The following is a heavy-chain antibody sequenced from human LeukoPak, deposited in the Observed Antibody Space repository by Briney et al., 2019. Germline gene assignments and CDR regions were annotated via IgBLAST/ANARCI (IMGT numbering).Heavy chain of an antibody. CDR2: ISPKSGGT. J-gene: IGHJ4*02. Sequence: GASVKVSCNSSGYTFSDYYIHWMRQAPGQGLEWMGWISPKSGGTDYAQKFQGRVTMTGDTSTSTAFMELRRLRFDDTAVYYCARAPAVAGTPGTSAYQDYWGQGTLVTVSS. V-gene: IGHV1-2*02. D-gene: IGHD6-19*01. CDR3: ARAPAVAGTPGTSAYQDY. CDR1: GYTFSDYY.